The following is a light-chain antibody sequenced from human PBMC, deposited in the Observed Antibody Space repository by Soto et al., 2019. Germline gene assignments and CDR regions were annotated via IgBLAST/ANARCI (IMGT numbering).Light chain of an antibody. CDR1: SSDVGGYNY. Sequence: QSALTQPASVSGSPGQSITISCTGTSSDVGGYNYVSWYQQHPGKAPKLMIYEVSNRPSGVSNRFSGSKSGNTASLPITGLQAADEADYYCSSYTSSSPLVVFGGGTKLTVL. CDR3: SSYTSSSPLVV. CDR2: EVS. J-gene: IGLJ2*01. V-gene: IGLV2-14*01.